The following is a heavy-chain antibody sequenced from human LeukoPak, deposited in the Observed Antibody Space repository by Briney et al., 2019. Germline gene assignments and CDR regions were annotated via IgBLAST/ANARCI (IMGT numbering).Heavy chain of an antibody. CDR1: GGSFSGYY. CDR2: IYYSGST. J-gene: IGHJ3*02. D-gene: IGHD1-26*01. Sequence: PSETLSLTCAVYGGSFSGYYWSWIRQPPGKGLEWIGSIYYSGSTYYNPSLKSRVTISVDTSKNQFSLKLSSVTAADTAVYYCARHLLSVGATEYDAFDIWGQGTMVTVSS. CDR3: ARHLLSVGATEYDAFDI. V-gene: IGHV4-34*01.